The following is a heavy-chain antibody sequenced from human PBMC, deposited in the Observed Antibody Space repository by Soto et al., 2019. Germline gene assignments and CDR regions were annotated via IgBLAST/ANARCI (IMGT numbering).Heavy chain of an antibody. Sequence: EVQLVESGGGLVQPGGSLRLSCAASGFTFSSYWMSWVRQAPGKGLEWVANIKQDGSEKYYVDSVKGRFTISRDNAKNSLYLQMNSLRVEDTAVYYCARATTVTTSYYFAYWGQGTLVTVSS. D-gene: IGHD4-17*01. V-gene: IGHV3-7*04. CDR3: ARATTVTTSYYFAY. CDR1: GFTFSSYW. J-gene: IGHJ4*02. CDR2: IKQDGSEK.